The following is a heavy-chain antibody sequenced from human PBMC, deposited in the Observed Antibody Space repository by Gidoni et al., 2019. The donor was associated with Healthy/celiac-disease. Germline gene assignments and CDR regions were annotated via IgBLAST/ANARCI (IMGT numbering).Heavy chain of an antibody. CDR3: ARDAPYYFDY. CDR2: ISYDGSNK. J-gene: IGHJ4*02. Sequence: QVQLVESGGGVVQPGRSLRPPCSASGFTFSSYAMHWVRQAPGKGLEWVAVISYDGSNKYYADSVKGRFTISRDNSKNTLYLQMNSLRAEDTAVYYCARDAPYYFDYWGQGTLVTVSS. CDR1: GFTFSSYA. V-gene: IGHV3-30-3*01.